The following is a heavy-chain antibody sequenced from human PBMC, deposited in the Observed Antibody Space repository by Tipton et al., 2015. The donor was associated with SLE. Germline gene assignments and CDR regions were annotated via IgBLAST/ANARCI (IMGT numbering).Heavy chain of an antibody. D-gene: IGHD3-16*01. CDR3: ARDDMISWFDP. CDR1: GGSISSGSYY. CDR2: IYTSGST. Sequence: TLSLTCTVSGGSISSGSYYWSWIRQPAGKGLEWVGRIYTSGSTNYNPSLKSRVTISVDTSKNQFSLKLSSVTAADTAVYYCARDDMISWFDPWGQGTLVTVSS. J-gene: IGHJ5*02. V-gene: IGHV4-61*02.